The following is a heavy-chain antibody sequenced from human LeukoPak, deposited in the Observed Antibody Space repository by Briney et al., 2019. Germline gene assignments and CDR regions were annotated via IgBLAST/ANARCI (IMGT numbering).Heavy chain of an antibody. V-gene: IGHV1-69*13. Sequence: GASVKVSCKASGGTFSSYAISWVRQAPGQGLEWMGGIIPIFGTANYAQKFQGRVTITADESTSTAYMELSSLRSEDTAVYYCARLLEWLFPTLDYGMDVWGQGTTVTVSS. CDR2: IIPIFGTA. CDR1: GGTFSSYA. D-gene: IGHD3-3*01. CDR3: ARLLEWLFPTLDYGMDV. J-gene: IGHJ6*02.